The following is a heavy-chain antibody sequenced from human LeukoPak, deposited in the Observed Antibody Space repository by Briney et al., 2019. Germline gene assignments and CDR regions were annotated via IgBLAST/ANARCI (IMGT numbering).Heavy chain of an antibody. D-gene: IGHD3-22*01. CDR2: ISGSGGST. V-gene: IGHV3-23*01. CDR1: GFTFSSYA. Sequence: GGSLRLSCAASGFTFSSYAMSWVRQAPGKGLEWVSAISGSGGSTYYADSVRGRFTISRDNSKNTLYLQMNSLRAEDTAVYYCAKVPSGYSAFDYWGQGTLVTVSS. CDR3: AKVPSGYSAFDY. J-gene: IGHJ4*02.